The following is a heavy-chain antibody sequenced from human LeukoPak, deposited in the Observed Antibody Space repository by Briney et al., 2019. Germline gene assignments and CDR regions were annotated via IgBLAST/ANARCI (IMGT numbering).Heavy chain of an antibody. D-gene: IGHD1-26*01. Sequence: ASVKVSCTASGYTFTGYYMHWVRQAPGQGLEWMGWINPNSGGTNYAQKFQGRVTMTRDTSISTAYMELSRLRSDDTAVYYCARALPVYSGSYTPLGFDYWGQGTLVTVSS. J-gene: IGHJ4*02. V-gene: IGHV1-2*02. CDR3: ARALPVYSGSYTPLGFDY. CDR1: GYTFTGYY. CDR2: INPNSGGT.